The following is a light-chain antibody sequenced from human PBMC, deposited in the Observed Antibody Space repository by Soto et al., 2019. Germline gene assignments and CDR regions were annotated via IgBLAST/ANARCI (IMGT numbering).Light chain of an antibody. V-gene: IGKV1-5*03. CDR2: KAS. CDR3: QQYNTYPLP. CDR1: QSISNW. J-gene: IGKJ4*01. Sequence: DIQMTQSPSTLSASVGDRVTITCRASQSISNWLAWYQQKPGKAPKLLIYKASSLESGVPSRFSGSGSGTEFTLTISSLQTDDVATYYCQQYNTYPLPFGGGTKVEIK.